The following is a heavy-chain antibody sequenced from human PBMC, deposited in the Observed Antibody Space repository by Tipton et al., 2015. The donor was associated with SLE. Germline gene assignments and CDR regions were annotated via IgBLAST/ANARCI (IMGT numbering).Heavy chain of an antibody. J-gene: IGHJ4*02. CDR1: GGSISSSNYY. Sequence: TLSLTCTVSGGSISSSNYYWAWIRQPPGKGLEWIGTIYYSGSTYYNPSLKSRVTISIDTSENQFSFRLSSVTAADTAMYYCAREDYYESRGSFGYWGQGALVTVSS. CDR2: IYYSGST. CDR3: AREDYYESRGSFGY. D-gene: IGHD3-22*01. V-gene: IGHV4-39*07.